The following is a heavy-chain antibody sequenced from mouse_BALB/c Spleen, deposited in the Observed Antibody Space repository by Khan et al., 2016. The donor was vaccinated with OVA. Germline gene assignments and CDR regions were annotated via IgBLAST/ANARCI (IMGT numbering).Heavy chain of an antibody. D-gene: IGHD4-1*01. CDR3: AREWEFYAMDY. CDR2: IRDKTNGYTT. CDR1: GFTFTDYY. V-gene: IGHV7-3*02. Sequence: EVELVEPGGGLVQPGGSLRLSCATSGFTFTDYYMTWVRQPPGKALEWLGFIRDKTNGYTTEYSASVRGRFTISRDNSQSILYLQMNSLRVEDSATYYCAREWEFYAMDYWGQGASVTVSS. J-gene: IGHJ4*01.